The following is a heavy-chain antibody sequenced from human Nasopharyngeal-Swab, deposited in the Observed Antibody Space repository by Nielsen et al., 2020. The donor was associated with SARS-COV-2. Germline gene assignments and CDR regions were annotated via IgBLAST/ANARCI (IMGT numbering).Heavy chain of an antibody. Sequence: GGSLRLSCAPSGFPSSSYSLHWVRQAPGPRLAWVSSISSSSSYIYYADSVKGRFTISRDNAKNSLYLQMNSLRAEDTAVYYCARDWDSSSPGPYYFDYWGQGTLVTVSS. D-gene: IGHD6-6*01. J-gene: IGHJ4*02. CDR3: ARDWDSSSPGPYYFDY. CDR2: ISSSSSYI. CDR1: GFPSSSYS. V-gene: IGHV3-21*01.